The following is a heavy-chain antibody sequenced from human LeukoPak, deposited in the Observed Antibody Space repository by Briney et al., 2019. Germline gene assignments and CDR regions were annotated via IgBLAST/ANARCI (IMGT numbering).Heavy chain of an antibody. CDR2: ISGSGGST. J-gene: IGHJ4*02. D-gene: IGHD5-18*01. CDR1: GFTFSSSA. V-gene: IGHV3-23*01. CDR3: AKSVGYSYGQLDY. Sequence: GGSLRLSCAASGFTFSSSAMNWVRQAPGKGLEWVSTISGSGGSTYYADSVKGRFTISRDNSKNTLYVQMNSLRAEDTAVYYCAKSVGYSYGQLDYWGQGTLVTVSS.